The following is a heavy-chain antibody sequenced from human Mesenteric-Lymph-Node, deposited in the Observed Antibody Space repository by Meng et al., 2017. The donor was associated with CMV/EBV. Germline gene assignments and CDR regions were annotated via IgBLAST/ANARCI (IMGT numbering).Heavy chain of an antibody. J-gene: IGHJ4*02. CDR2: INHSGST. CDR3: AIGGDGLDY. CDR1: GGSFSGYY. V-gene: IGHV4-34*01. Sequence: GSLRLSCAVYGGSFSGYYWSWIRQPPGQGLEWIGEINHSGSTNYSPSLRSRVTISVDTSKNQFSLKLSSVTAADTAVYYCAIGGDGLDYWGQGTLVTVSS. D-gene: IGHD3-16*01.